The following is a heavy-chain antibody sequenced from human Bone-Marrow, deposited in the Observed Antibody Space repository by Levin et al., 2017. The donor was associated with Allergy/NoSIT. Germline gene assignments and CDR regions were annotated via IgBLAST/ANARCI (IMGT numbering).Heavy chain of an antibody. V-gene: IGHV1-18*01. Sequence: GESLKISCRASGYTFTSFGISWVRQAPGQGLEWMGGISVYNGDTKYAQNFQGRVTMTTDTSTTIVYIELRRLRSDDPAIYYCARDHSHVTLVQGISGYYYYLDVWGKGTTVTVSS. CDR1: GYTFTSFG. CDR2: ISVYNGDT. J-gene: IGHJ6*03. CDR3: ARDHSHVTLVQGISGYYYYLDV. D-gene: IGHD3-10*01.